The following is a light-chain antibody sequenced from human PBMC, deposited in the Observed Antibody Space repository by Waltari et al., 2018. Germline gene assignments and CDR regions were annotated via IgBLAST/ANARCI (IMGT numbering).Light chain of an antibody. CDR1: SSDVGSYNL. V-gene: IGLV2-23*02. CDR3: CSYAGSGIYV. J-gene: IGLJ1*01. CDR2: EVN. Sequence: QSALTQPASVSGSPGQSITVSCTGTSSDVGSYNLVSWFQQYPDKVPKLIIFEVNKRPSGVSKRFYGSKSGNTAFLTISGLQAGDEADYYCCSYAGSGIYVFGTGAKVTVL.